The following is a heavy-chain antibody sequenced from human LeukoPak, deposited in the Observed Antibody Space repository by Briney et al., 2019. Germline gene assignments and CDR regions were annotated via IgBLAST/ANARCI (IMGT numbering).Heavy chain of an antibody. V-gene: IGHV3-23*01. CDR2: ISGSGGGT. D-gene: IGHD3-10*01. CDR1: GYTFSSYA. Sequence: GGSLRLSCAASGYTFSSYAMSWVRQAPGKGLEWVSAISGSGGGTYYADSVKGRFTISRDSSKNTVYLQMHSLRDEDTALYYCAKRGEGSTWGGFDYWGQGTLVTVSS. CDR3: AKRGEGSTWGGFDY. J-gene: IGHJ4*02.